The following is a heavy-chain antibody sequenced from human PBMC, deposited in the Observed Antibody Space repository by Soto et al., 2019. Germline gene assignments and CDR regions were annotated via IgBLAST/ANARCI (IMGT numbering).Heavy chain of an antibody. CDR1: GFTFSSYA. D-gene: IGHD4-17*01. J-gene: IGHJ4*02. Sequence: GGSLRLSCAASGFTFSSYAMSWVRQAPGKGLEWVSGISGSGGSTYYADSVKGRFTISRDKSKNTLYLQMNSLRAEDTAVYYCAKEHSMTTAPDYWGQGTLVTVSS. CDR3: AKEHSMTTAPDY. V-gene: IGHV3-23*01. CDR2: ISGSGGST.